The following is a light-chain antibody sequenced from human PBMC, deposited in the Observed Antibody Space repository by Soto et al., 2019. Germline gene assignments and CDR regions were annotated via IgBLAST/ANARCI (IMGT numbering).Light chain of an antibody. CDR1: QNILYNSNNKNY. CDR2: WAS. V-gene: IGKV4-1*01. Sequence: DIVMTHSPDSLAVPLGERATINCKSSQNILYNSNNKNYLAWYQQKPGQPPKLLIYWASTRESGVPDRFSGSGSGTDFTLTISSLQAEDVAVYYCQQYFGTTWTFGQGTKVEIK. CDR3: QQYFGTTWT. J-gene: IGKJ1*01.